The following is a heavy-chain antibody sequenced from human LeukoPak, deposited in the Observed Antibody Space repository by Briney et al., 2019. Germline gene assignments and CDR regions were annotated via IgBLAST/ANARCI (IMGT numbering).Heavy chain of an antibody. CDR2: ISSSGSTI. J-gene: IGHJ6*04. CDR1: GFTFSSYE. V-gene: IGHV3-48*03. Sequence: GGSLRLSCAADGFTFSSYEMNWVRQAPGKGMEWVSYISSSGSTIYYADSVKGRFTISRDNAKNSLYLQMNSLRAEDTAVYYCAELGITMIGGVWGKGTTVTISS. D-gene: IGHD3-10*02. CDR3: AELGITMIGGV.